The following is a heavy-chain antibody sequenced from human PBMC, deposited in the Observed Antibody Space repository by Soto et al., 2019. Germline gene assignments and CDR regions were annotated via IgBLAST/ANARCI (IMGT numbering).Heavy chain of an antibody. V-gene: IGHV4-38-2*02. CDR2: VHYSGNT. D-gene: IGHD2-15*01. CDR3: ARQDRVVAEGRWFDP. Sequence: TVSGYSISSGYHWAWIRQPPGKGLEWLGSVHYSGNTYYNPSLKSRLTISVDKSKNQFSLNLSSVTAADTAVYYCARQDRVVAEGRWFDPWGQGTLVTSPQ. CDR1: GYSISSGYH. J-gene: IGHJ5*02.